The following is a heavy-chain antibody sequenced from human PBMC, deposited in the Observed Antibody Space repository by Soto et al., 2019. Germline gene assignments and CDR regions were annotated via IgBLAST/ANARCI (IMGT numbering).Heavy chain of an antibody. CDR3: ARSTRDYDGHAAY. CDR2: ISAYSGDT. V-gene: IGHV1-18*01. D-gene: IGHD5-12*01. Sequence: GXSVKVSFKSSGYTFTNHGITWVRQAPGQGLELVGWISAYSGDTNYAQNFQGRVSMTTDTFTSTAYMDLSSLTSDDTAVYYCARSTRDYDGHAAYWGQGTLVTVPQ. J-gene: IGHJ4*02. CDR1: GYTFTNHG.